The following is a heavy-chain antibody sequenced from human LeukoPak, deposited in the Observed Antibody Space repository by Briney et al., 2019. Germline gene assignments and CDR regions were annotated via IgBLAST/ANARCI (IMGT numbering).Heavy chain of an antibody. CDR1: GFTFSNYG. J-gene: IGHJ4*02. V-gene: IGHV3-30*02. CDR3: AKDVPTAYFDY. Sequence: RAGGSLRLSCAASGFTFSNYGMHWVRQAPGKGLEWVAFVRYDETTKFYADSVKGRFTISRDNSKTTLYLQMNSLRAEDTAVYYCAKDVPTAYFDYWGQGTLVTVSS. CDR2: VRYDETTK. D-gene: IGHD2-2*01.